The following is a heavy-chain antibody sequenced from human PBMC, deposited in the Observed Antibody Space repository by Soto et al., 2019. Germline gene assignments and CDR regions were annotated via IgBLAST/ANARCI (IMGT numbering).Heavy chain of an antibody. CDR2: SYHSGTT. Sequence: PSETLSLTCAVSGDSISSGYHWAWIRQPPGKGLEWVASSYHSGTTYYNPSLTSRVTISVDTSKNQFSLKLTSVTAADSAVYYCAKVPRDFAWLLELDYFDYWGQGTPVTASS. V-gene: IGHV4-38-2*01. CDR3: AKVPRDFAWLLELDYFDY. CDR1: GDSISSGYH. J-gene: IGHJ4*02. D-gene: IGHD3-9*01.